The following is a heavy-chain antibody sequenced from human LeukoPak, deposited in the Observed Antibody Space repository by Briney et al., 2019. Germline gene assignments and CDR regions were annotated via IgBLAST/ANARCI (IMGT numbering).Heavy chain of an antibody. CDR2: INHSGST. Sequence: SETLSLTCAVYGGSFSGYYWSWIRQPPGKGLEWIGEINHSGSTNYNPSLKSRVTISVDTSKNQFSLKLSSVTAADTAVYYCARRYYYCGSGSYLYWGQGTLVTVSS. J-gene: IGHJ4*02. V-gene: IGHV4-34*01. CDR3: ARRYYYCGSGSYLY. CDR1: GGSFSGYY. D-gene: IGHD3-10*01.